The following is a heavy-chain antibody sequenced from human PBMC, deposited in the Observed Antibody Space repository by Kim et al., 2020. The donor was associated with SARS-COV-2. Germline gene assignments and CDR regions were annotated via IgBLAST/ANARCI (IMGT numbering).Heavy chain of an antibody. J-gene: IGHJ4*02. Sequence: SETLSLTCTVSGGSISSYYWSWIRQPPGKGLEWIGYIYYTGSANYNPSLKSRVTISVDTSKNQFSLKLSSVTAADTAVYYCVRVIRGGSYTNWSRGTLVTVSS. V-gene: IGHV4-59*01. CDR2: IYYTGSA. CDR1: GGSISSYY. D-gene: IGHD1-26*01. CDR3: VRVIRGGSYTN.